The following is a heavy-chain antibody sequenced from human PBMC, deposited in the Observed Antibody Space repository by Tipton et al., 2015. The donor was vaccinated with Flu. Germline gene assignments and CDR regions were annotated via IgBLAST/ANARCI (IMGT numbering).Heavy chain of an antibody. V-gene: IGHV4-59*08. CDR3: ARRDYSNYVSEPKNWFDP. D-gene: IGHD4-11*01. Sequence: TLSLTCTVSGDSISSYYWSWIRQPPGKGLEWIGNIHRSGTTYYNPSLKSRVTISVDASKNQFTLRLSSVTAADTALYYCARRDYSNYVSEPKNWFDPWGQGTLVTVSS. CDR2: IHRSGTT. J-gene: IGHJ5*02. CDR1: GDSISSYY.